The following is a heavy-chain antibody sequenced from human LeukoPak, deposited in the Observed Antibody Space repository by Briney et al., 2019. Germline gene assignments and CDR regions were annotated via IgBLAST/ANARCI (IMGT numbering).Heavy chain of an antibody. CDR2: IGGSGSSST. CDR3: AKDSGLQRFPFDP. J-gene: IGHJ5*02. CDR1: GFTFSTHA. V-gene: IGHV3-23*01. Sequence: PGGSLRLSCVASGFTFSTHAMSWVRLTPGKGLEWVSAIGGSGSSSTYYADSVKGRFTISRDNSKDTVYLQMNSLRADDTAVYYCAKDSGLQRFPFDPWGQGTLVTVSS. D-gene: IGHD4-4*01.